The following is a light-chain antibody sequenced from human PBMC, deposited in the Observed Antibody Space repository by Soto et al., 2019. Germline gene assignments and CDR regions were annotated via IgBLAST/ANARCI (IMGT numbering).Light chain of an antibody. CDR2: ANH. Sequence: QSVLTQPPSVSAAPGQKVTISCFGSSSNIGDNFVSWHQQFPGTAPKLLIDANHRRPSGIPDRFSASKSGTSATLAITGIQTGDDADYYCATWDTSLSAVVFGGGTKLTVL. CDR3: ATWDTSLSAVV. J-gene: IGLJ3*02. CDR1: SSNIGDNF. V-gene: IGLV1-51*01.